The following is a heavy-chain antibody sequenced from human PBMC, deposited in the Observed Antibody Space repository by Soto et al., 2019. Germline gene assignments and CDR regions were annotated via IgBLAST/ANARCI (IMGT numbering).Heavy chain of an antibody. V-gene: IGHV3-23*01. J-gene: IGHJ6*02. CDR2: ISGAGGST. CDR3: AKFLAAPSRKGTYGMDV. CDR1: ESPFAAPA. D-gene: IGHD6-6*01. Sequence: EVQLLESGGGLVQPGGSLRLSCAASESPFAAPARGGFRRPQGRGLGGVSAISGAGGSTYYADSVKGRFTISRDNFKKMMYLQMDSLRVEDTAVYYCAKFLAAPSRKGTYGMDVWGQGTTVIVSS.